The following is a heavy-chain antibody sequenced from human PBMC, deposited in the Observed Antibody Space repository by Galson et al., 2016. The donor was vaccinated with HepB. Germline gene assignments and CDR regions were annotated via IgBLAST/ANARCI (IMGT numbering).Heavy chain of an antibody. Sequence: SLRLSCAASGFSFSNHGMHWVRQAPGKGLEWVAFISYDGNNKYYADSVKGRFTISRGNSKNTLFLQMNSLRAEDTAVYYCAKDLRGYDDFLFGMDVWGQGTTVTVSS. D-gene: IGHD3-3*01. J-gene: IGHJ6*02. CDR3: AKDLRGYDDFLFGMDV. CDR2: ISYDGNNK. CDR1: GFSFSNHG. V-gene: IGHV3-30*18.